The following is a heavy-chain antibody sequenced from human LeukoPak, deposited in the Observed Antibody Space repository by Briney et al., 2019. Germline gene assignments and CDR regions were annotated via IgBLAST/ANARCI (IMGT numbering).Heavy chain of an antibody. Sequence: PGGSLRLSCAASGFTFSSYEMNWVRQAPGKGLEWVSYISSSGSTIYYADSVKGRFTISRDNAKNSLYLQMNSLRAEDTAVYYCARGGWGSSWYDGENWFDPWGQGTLVTVSS. CDR1: GFTFSSYE. J-gene: IGHJ5*02. D-gene: IGHD6-13*01. CDR2: ISSSGSTI. V-gene: IGHV3-48*03. CDR3: ARGGWGSSWYDGENWFDP.